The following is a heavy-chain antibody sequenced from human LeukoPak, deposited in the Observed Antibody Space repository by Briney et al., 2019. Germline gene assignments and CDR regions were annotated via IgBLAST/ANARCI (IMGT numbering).Heavy chain of an antibody. Sequence: PSGTLSLTCNVSGGSISRHYWTWIRQPPGKGLERIGNILYSGKTHYNPSLKSRVTISGDTSKNQFSLKLSSVTAADTAVYFCARHGYGYRSGFDYWGQGTLVTVPS. V-gene: IGHV4-59*08. J-gene: IGHJ4*02. D-gene: IGHD5-12*01. CDR3: ARHGYGYRSGFDY. CDR1: GGSISRHY. CDR2: ILYSGKT.